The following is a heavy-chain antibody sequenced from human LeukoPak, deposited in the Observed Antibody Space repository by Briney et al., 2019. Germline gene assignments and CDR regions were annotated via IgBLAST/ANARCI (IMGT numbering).Heavy chain of an antibody. V-gene: IGHV3-30*02. D-gene: IGHD3-10*01. CDR1: GFTFSSYG. CDR3: ARARKSGGITMLRGVKDRGWFDP. CDR2: IRYDGSNK. J-gene: IGHJ5*02. Sequence: PGGSLRLPCAASGFTFSSYGMHWVRQAPGKGLERVVFIRYDGSNKYYADSVKGRFTISRDNSKNTLYLQMNSLRAEDMAVFYCARARKSGGITMLRGVKDRGWFDPWGQGTLVTVSS.